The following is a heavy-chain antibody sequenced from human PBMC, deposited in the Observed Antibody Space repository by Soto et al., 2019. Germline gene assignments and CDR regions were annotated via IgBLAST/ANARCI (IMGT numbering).Heavy chain of an antibody. Sequence: QVQLQESGPGLVKPSETLSLTCTVSGGSISSYYWSWIRQPPGKGLEWIGYIYYSGSTNYNPSLKSXXTXSXXTSKNQFSLKLSSVTAADTAVYYCARSHDTEDFDYWGQGTLVTVSS. CDR2: IYYSGST. CDR3: ARSHDTEDFDY. J-gene: IGHJ4*02. V-gene: IGHV4-59*01. CDR1: GGSISSYY.